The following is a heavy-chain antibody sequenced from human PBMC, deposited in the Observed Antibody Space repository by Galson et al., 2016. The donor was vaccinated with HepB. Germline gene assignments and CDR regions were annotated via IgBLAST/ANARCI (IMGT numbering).Heavy chain of an antibody. CDR2: IKQDGSEK. CDR1: GFTFSTYS. CDR3: ARERYDFWSGSYDYYGMDI. Sequence: SLRLSCAASGFTFSTYSMNWVRQAPGKGLEWVANIKQDGSEKYYVDSVKGRFTISRDNAKNSLYLQMNSLRAEDTAVYYCARERYDFWSGSYDYYGMDIWGQGTTVTVSS. J-gene: IGHJ6*02. V-gene: IGHV3-7*05. D-gene: IGHD3-3*01.